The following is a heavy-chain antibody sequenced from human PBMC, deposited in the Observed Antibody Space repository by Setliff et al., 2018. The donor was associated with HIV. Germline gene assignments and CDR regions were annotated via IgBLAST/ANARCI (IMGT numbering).Heavy chain of an antibody. Sequence: ETLSLTCTVSGGSISSYYWSWIRRPPGKGLEYIGDIFHSGSTNYDYSLRSRVTISIDTSRNIFSLRLTSVTAADTAIYYCARRKSFALSPFDSWGLGALVTVSS. D-gene: IGHD3-16*01. CDR1: GGSISSYY. CDR2: IFHSGST. V-gene: IGHV4-59*08. CDR3: ARRKSFALSPFDS. J-gene: IGHJ4*02.